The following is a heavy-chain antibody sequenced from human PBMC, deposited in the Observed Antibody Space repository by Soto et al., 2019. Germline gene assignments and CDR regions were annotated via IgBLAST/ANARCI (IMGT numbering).Heavy chain of an antibody. CDR3: APRSYPPLSVGY. D-gene: IGHD3-10*01. J-gene: IGHJ4*02. CDR2: ISGSGGST. CDR1: GFTFSSYA. Sequence: PGGSLRLSCAAPGFTFSSYAMSWVRQAPGKGLEWVSAISGSGGSTYYADSVKGRFTISRDNSKNSLYLQMNSLRAEDTAVYYCAPRSYPPLSVGYWGQGTLVTVSS. V-gene: IGHV3-23*01.